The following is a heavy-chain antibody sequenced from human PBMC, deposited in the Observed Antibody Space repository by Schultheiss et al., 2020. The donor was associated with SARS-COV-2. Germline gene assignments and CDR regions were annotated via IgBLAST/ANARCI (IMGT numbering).Heavy chain of an antibody. V-gene: IGHV3-23*01. CDR2: ISGSGGST. CDR1: GFTFSSYA. D-gene: IGHD4-17*01. CDR3: AKGSAVTTLYYYYGMDV. Sequence: GESLKISCAASGFTFSSYAMRWVRQAPGKGLEWVSAISGSGGSTYYADSVKGRFTISRDNSKNTLYLQMNSLRAEDTAVYYCAKGSAVTTLYYYYGMDVWGQGTTVTVSS. J-gene: IGHJ6*02.